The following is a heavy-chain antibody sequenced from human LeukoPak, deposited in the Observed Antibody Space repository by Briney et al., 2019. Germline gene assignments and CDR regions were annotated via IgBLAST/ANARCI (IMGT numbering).Heavy chain of an antibody. CDR3: ARAKWSIFGDMDAFDI. V-gene: IGHV4-4*07. Sequence: SETLSLTCTVSGGSISSYYWSWIRQPAGKGLEWIGRIYTSGSTNYNPSLKSRVTMSVDTSKNQFSLKLSSVTAADTAVYYCARAKWSIFGDMDAFDIWGQGTMVTVSS. J-gene: IGHJ3*02. D-gene: IGHD3-3*01. CDR1: GGSISSYY. CDR2: IYTSGST.